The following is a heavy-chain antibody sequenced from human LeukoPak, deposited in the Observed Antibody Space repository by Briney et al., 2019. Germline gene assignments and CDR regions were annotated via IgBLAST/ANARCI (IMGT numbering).Heavy chain of an antibody. CDR1: GFTFSSYA. J-gene: IGHJ6*02. V-gene: IGHV3-23*01. D-gene: IGHD1-26*01. CDR2: ISGSGGST. Sequence: PGGSLRLSCAASGFTFSSYAMSWVRQAPGKGLEWVSAISGSGGSTYYADSVKGRFTISRDNSKNTLYLQMNSLRAEDAAVYYCATIASGSYYYYGMDVWGQGTTVTVSS. CDR3: ATIASGSYYYYGMDV.